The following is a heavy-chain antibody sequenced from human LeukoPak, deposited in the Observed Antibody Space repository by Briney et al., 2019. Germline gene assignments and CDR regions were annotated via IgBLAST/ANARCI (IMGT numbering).Heavy chain of an antibody. CDR3: VRAWGDYFYYMDV. CDR1: GGSISSSSYY. CDR2: IYYGGSP. J-gene: IGHJ6*03. D-gene: IGHD7-27*01. Sequence: SETPSLTCTVSGGSISSSSYYWGWIRQPPGKGLEWIGSIYYGGSPYYNPSLKSRVTISVDTSKNQFSLELRSVTAADTAMYYCVRAWGDYFYYMDVWGKGTTVTVSS. V-gene: IGHV4-39*07.